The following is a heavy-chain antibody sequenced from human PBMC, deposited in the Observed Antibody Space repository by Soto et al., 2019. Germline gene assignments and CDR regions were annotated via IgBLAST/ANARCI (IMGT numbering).Heavy chain of an antibody. CDR1: GFTFSSYA. J-gene: IGHJ4*02. CDR2: ISGSGGST. Sequence: GGSLRLSCAASGFTFSSYAMSWVRQAPGKGLEWVSAISGSGGSTYYADSVKGRFTISRDNSKNTLYLQMNSLRAEDTAVYYCAKVRGRGYSYLGVRYFDYWGQGTLVTVSS. V-gene: IGHV3-23*01. CDR3: AKVRGRGYSYLGVRYFDY. D-gene: IGHD5-18*01.